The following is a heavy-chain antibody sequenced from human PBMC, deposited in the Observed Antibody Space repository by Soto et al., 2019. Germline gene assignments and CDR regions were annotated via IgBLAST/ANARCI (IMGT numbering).Heavy chain of an antibody. CDR3: ARSRRYYYDSSGYCPGY. Sequence: PGGSLRLSCAASGFTFSDYYMSWIRQAPGKGLEWVSYISSSGSTIYYADSVKGRFTISRDNAKNSLYLQMNSLRAEDTAVYYCARSRRYYYDSSGYCPGYWGQGTLVTVSS. V-gene: IGHV3-11*01. CDR2: ISSSGSTI. CDR1: GFTFSDYY. D-gene: IGHD3-22*01. J-gene: IGHJ4*02.